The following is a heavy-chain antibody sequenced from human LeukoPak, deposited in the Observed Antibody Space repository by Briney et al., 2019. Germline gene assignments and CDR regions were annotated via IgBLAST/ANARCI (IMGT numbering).Heavy chain of an antibody. J-gene: IGHJ6*02. D-gene: IGHD1-7*01. Sequence: GGSLTLSCTASGFTFDSYHMSWLRQAPGKGLEWVSYISGGREDTYIADSVKGRFTISRDNSKSTLYLQMNSLTSEGTAVYYCARTIGQYSNGGLYFYYGLDVWGQGTTVTVSS. V-gene: IGHV3-23*01. CDR2: ISGGREDT. CDR1: GFTFDSYH. CDR3: ARTIGQYSNGGLYFYYGLDV.